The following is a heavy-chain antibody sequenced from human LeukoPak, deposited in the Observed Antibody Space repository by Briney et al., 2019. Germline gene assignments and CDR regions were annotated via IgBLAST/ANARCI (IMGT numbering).Heavy chain of an antibody. CDR3: ARDIIEEAVAGPNWFDP. Sequence: SVKVSCKASVGTFSIYAISWVRQAPGQGLERMGRLIPIFGIANYAQKFQGRGTTTADKTTSTAYMELSSLRSEDTAVYYCARDIIEEAVAGPNWFDPWGQGTLVTVSS. D-gene: IGHD6-19*01. CDR2: LIPIFGIA. V-gene: IGHV1-69*04. CDR1: VGTFSIYA. J-gene: IGHJ5*02.